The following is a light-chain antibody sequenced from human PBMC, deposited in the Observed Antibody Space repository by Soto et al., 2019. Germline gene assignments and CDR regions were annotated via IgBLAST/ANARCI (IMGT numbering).Light chain of an antibody. J-gene: IGLJ1*01. CDR3: CSYTGSYTRV. V-gene: IGLV2-11*01. CDR2: DVG. CDR1: SSDVGGYNY. Sequence: QSALTQPRSVSGSPGQSVTIYCTGTSSDVGGYNYVSWYQQHPGKAPKLMIYDVGKRPSGVPDRFSGSKSDNTASLTISGLQAEGEADYYYCSYTGSYTRVFGTGTKLTVL.